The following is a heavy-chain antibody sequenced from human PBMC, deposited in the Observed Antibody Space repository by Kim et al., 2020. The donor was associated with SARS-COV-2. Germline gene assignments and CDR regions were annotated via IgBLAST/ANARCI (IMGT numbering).Heavy chain of an antibody. V-gene: IGHV3-30*03. Sequence: GGSLRLSCAASGFTFNNYGMHWVRQAPGKGLEWVAFISYEGSKKQYPDSLKGRFTISRDYSKNSLYLQMNSLTAEDTAVYYCARQGYIFELNTCYGMDLWRQGPRLSVPS. CDR1: GFTFNNYG. CDR2: ISYEGSKK. D-gene: IGHD5-12*01. CDR3: ARQGYIFELNTCYGMDL. J-gene: IGHJ6*02.